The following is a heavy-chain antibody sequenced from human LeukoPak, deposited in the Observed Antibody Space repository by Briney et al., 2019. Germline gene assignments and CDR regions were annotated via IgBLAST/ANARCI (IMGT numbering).Heavy chain of an antibody. V-gene: IGHV1-69*05. Sequence: SVKVSCKASGGTFSSYAISWVRQAPGQGLEWMGGVIPIFGTANYAQKFQGRVTITTDESTSTAYMELSSLRSEDTAVYYCARVSARPGDAFDIWGQGTMVTVSS. CDR2: VIPIFGTA. D-gene: IGHD6-6*01. CDR1: GGTFSSYA. J-gene: IGHJ3*02. CDR3: ARVSARPGDAFDI.